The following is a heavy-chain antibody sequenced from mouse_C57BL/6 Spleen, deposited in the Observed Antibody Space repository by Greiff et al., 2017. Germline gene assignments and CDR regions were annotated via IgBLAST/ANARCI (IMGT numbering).Heavy chain of an antibody. J-gene: IGHJ3*01. Sequence: QVQLKESGAELVKPGASVKLSCKASGYTFTSYWMHWVKQRPGRGLEWIGRINPNSGGTKYNEKFKSKATLTVDKPSSTAYMPLSSLTSEDSAVYYCGRGGVEARDCFAYWGQGTLVTVSA. V-gene: IGHV1-72*01. D-gene: IGHD1-1*01. CDR2: INPNSGGT. CDR3: GRGGVEARDCFAY. CDR1: GYTFTSYW.